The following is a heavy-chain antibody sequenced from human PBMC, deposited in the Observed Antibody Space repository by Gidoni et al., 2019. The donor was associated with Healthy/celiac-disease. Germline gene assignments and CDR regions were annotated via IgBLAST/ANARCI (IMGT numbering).Heavy chain of an antibody. Sequence: QVQLQQWGAGLLTPSETLSLTCAVYGGSFSGYYWSWIRQPPGKGLEWIGEINHSGSTNYNPSLKSRVTISVDTSKNQFSLKLSSVTAADTAVYYCARGRVAAMRPGYYGMDVWGQGTTVTVSS. J-gene: IGHJ6*02. D-gene: IGHD2-15*01. CDR1: GGSFSGYY. CDR2: INHSGST. CDR3: ARGRVAAMRPGYYGMDV. V-gene: IGHV4-34*01.